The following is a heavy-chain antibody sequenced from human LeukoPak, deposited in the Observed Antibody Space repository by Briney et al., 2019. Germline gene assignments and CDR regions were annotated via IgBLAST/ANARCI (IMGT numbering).Heavy chain of an antibody. D-gene: IGHD1-14*01. V-gene: IGHV3-48*01. CDR3: TTGIGNYYYY. CDR2: FSSSSGTM. CDR1: GFTFSTYR. Sequence: GGSLRLSCAASGFTFSTYRMNWVRQAPGKGLEWVSYFSSSSGTMYYADSVRGRFTISRDIAKNSLYLQMNSLRAEDTAVYYCTTGIGNYYYYWGQGTLVTVAS. J-gene: IGHJ4*02.